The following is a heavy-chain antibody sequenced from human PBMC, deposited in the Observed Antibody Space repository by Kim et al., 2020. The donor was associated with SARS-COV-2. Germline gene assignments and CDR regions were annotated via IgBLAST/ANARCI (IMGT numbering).Heavy chain of an antibody. CDR1: GFTFDDYA. V-gene: IGHV3-9*01. CDR2: ISWNSGSI. CDR3: AKDIATVTTGGAQRERRYYYGMDV. J-gene: IGHJ6*02. D-gene: IGHD4-17*01. Sequence: GGSLRLSCAASGFTFDDYAMHWVRQAPGKGLEWVSGISWNSGSIGYADSVKGRFTISRDNAKNSLYLQMNSLRAEDTALYYCAKDIATVTTGGAQRERRYYYGMDVWGQGTTVTVSS.